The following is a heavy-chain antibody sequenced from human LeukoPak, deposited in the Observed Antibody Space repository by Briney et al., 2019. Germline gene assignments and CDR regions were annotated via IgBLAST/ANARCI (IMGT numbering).Heavy chain of an antibody. CDR1: GGSFSGYY. D-gene: IGHD3-22*01. CDR3: ASLTMIVVP. V-gene: IGHV4-34*01. J-gene: IGHJ4*02. Sequence: SETLSLTCAVYGGSFSGYYWSWIRQPPGKGLEWIGEINHSGSTNYNPSLRSRVTISVDTSKNQFSLKLSSVTAADTAVYYCASLTMIVVPWGQGTLVTVSS. CDR2: INHSGST.